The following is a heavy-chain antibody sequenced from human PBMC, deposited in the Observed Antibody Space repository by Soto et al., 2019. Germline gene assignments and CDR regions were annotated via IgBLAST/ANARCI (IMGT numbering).Heavy chain of an antibody. D-gene: IGHD2-15*01. CDR2: IRGSGGST. J-gene: IGHJ6*02. CDR3: AKSSCSPPVAAILSGMDV. Sequence: GGSLRLSCAASGFTFSSYAMSWVRQAPGKGLEWVSAIRGSGGSTYYADSVKGRFTISRDNSKNTLYLQMNSLRAEDTAVYSCAKSSCSPPVAAILSGMDVWGQGTTVTVSS. V-gene: IGHV3-23*01. CDR1: GFTFSSYA.